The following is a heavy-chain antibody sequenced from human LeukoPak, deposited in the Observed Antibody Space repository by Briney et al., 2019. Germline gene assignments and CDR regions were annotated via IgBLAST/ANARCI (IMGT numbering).Heavy chain of an antibody. D-gene: IGHD2-21*02. J-gene: IGHJ3*02. CDR3: ARAPYCGGDCFDAFDI. V-gene: IGHV4-59*12. CDR2: IYYSGST. Sequence: SETLSLTCTVSGGSISSYYWSWIRQPPGKGLEWIGYIYYSGSTNYNPSLKSRVTMSVDTSKNQFSLKLSSVTAADTAVYYCARAPYCGGDCFDAFDIWGQGTMVTVSS. CDR1: GGSISSYY.